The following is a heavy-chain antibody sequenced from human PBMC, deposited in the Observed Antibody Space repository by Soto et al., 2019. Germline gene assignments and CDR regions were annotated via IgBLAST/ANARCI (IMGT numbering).Heavy chain of an antibody. D-gene: IGHD2-15*01. CDR2: MNPNSGNT. V-gene: IGHV1-8*01. Sequence: GASVKVSCKASGYTFTSYDINGVRQATGQGLEWMGWMNPNSGNTGYAQKFQGRVTMTRNTSISTAYMELSSLRSEDTAVYYCARVSGEWWQRNMDVWGKGTTVTVSS. CDR1: GYTFTSYD. CDR3: ARVSGEWWQRNMDV. J-gene: IGHJ6*03.